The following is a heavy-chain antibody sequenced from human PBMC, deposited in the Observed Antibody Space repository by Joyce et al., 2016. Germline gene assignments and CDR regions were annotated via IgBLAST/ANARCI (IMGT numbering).Heavy chain of an antibody. D-gene: IGHD6-6*01. V-gene: IGHV3-23*01. CDR2: ISGSGGSI. CDR1: GFTFSSYA. J-gene: IGHJ6*03. CDR3: AKVAEGSAVYFYYMDV. Sequence: EVQLLESGGGLVQPAGSLRLSCAASGFTFSSYAMSWVRQDPGKGLEWVSVISGSGGSIYDADSVKGLFTFSRDNSKNTLYLQMNSLRAEDTAVYYCAKVAEGSAVYFYYMDVWGKGTTVTVSS.